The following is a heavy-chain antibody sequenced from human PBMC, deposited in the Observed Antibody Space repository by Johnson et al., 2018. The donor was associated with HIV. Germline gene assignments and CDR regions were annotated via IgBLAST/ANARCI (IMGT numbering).Heavy chain of an antibody. CDR1: GFTSSNYA. Sequence: EQLVESGGGMVRPGGSLRLSRAASGFTSSNYAMSWVRHAPGKGLEWVSGISWNSGSIGYADSVKGRFTISRDNAKNSLYLQMNSLRAEDTAVYYCARDLSGGWEIMCGGSW. CDR3: ARDLSGGWEIMCGGS. D-gene: IGHD1-26*01. V-gene: IGHV3-20*04. J-gene: IGHJ5*01. CDR2: ISWNSGSI.